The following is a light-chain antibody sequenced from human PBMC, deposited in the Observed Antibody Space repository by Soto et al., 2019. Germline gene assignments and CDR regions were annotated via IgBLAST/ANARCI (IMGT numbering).Light chain of an antibody. CDR2: KAS. J-gene: IGKJ3*01. CDR1: QSINSW. V-gene: IGKV1-5*03. Sequence: DIQMTQSPSTLSASVGDRVTITCRASQSINSWLAWYQQKPGEAPKVLIYKASSLESGVPSRFSGSGSGTELTLTISSLQPDDFASYYCQQYNHYPFAFGPGTQVDIK. CDR3: QQYNHYPFA.